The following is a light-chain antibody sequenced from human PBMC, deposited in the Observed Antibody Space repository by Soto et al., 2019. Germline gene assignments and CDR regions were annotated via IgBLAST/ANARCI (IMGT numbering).Light chain of an antibody. CDR1: QNTGTW. CDR2: DAS. Sequence: DFQMTQFPSTLSASVGENVSIACRASQNTGTWVAWYQQRPGKAPRLLIYDASKLEAGVPSKFRGSGVGADFSLTISGLQPDDSATYYCQRYSTYSWTFGQGTKVDVK. CDR3: QRYSTYSWT. J-gene: IGKJ1*01. V-gene: IGKV1-5*01.